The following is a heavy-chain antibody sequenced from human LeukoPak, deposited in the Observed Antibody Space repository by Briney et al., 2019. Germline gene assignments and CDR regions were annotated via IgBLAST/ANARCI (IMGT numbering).Heavy chain of an antibody. CDR1: GDSVSINSAA. V-gene: IGHV6-1*01. CDR2: TYYRSKWYN. Sequence: SQTLSLTCALSGDSVSINSAASNWIRQSPSRGLEWLGRTYYRSKWYNDYAVSVKSRITINPDTSKNQFSLQLNSVTPEDTAVYYCARERNRNFDYWGQGALVTVSS. CDR3: ARERNRNFDY. J-gene: IGHJ4*02. D-gene: IGHD1-14*01.